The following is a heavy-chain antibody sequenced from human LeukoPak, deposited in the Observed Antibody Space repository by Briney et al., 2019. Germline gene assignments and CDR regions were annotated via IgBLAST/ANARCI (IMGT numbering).Heavy chain of an antibody. CDR3: ARGGGYASPIGY. J-gene: IGHJ4*02. D-gene: IGHD5-12*01. V-gene: IGHV4-59*01. CDR1: GGSISTYY. Sequence: SETLSLTCTVSGGSISTYYWSWIRQPPGKGLEWIGYIYHSGSTNYYPSLKCRVTISVDTSKNQFSLKLSSVTAADTAVYYCARGGGYASPIGYWGQGALVTVSS. CDR2: IYHSGST.